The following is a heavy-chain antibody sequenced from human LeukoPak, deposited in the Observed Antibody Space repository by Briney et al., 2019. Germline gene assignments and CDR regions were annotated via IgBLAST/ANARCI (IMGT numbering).Heavy chain of an antibody. CDR3: ARGVGSSESNWFDP. J-gene: IGHJ5*02. V-gene: IGHV4-61*02. D-gene: IGHD1-26*01. Sequence: PSETLSLTCSVSGGSISSGNYYWSWLRQPAGKGLEWIGRTYASGSATYNPSLKSRVTISVYKSKNQFSLKLNSVTAADTAVYYCARGVGSSESNWFDPWGQGTLATVSS. CDR2: TYASGSA. CDR1: GGSISSGNYY.